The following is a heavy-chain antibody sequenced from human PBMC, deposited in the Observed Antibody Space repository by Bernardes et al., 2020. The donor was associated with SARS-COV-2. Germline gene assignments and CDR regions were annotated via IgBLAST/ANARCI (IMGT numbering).Heavy chain of an antibody. Sequence: SVKVSCKASGGTFSSYAISWVRQAPGQGLEWMGGIIPIFGTANYAQKFQGRATITADESTSTAYMELSSLRSEDTAVYYCASWISLDTAMEDAFDIWGQGTMVTVSS. CDR1: GGTFSSYA. V-gene: IGHV1-69*13. J-gene: IGHJ3*02. CDR2: IIPIFGTA. CDR3: ASWISLDTAMEDAFDI. D-gene: IGHD5-18*01.